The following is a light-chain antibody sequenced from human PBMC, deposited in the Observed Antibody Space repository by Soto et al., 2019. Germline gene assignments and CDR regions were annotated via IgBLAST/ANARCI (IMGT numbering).Light chain of an antibody. Sequence: EIQMTQSPSTLSASVGDRVTITCRASQSISSWLAWYQQKPGKAPKLLIYNASSLESGVPSRFSGSGSGTEFTPTISRLQPDDVATYYCQQYNSYSTLTFGQGTKVEIK. J-gene: IGKJ1*01. V-gene: IGKV1-5*03. CDR2: NAS. CDR3: QQYNSYSTLT. CDR1: QSISSW.